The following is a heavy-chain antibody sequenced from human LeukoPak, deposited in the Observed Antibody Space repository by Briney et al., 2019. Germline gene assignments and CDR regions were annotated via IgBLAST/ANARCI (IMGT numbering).Heavy chain of an antibody. V-gene: IGHV1-18*01. Sequence: ASVKVSCKASGYTFTSYGISWVRQAPGQGLEWMGWISAYNGNANYAQKLQGRVTMTTDISTSTAYMELRSLRSDDTAVYYCARDAPPVAATPVWFDPWGQGTLVTVSP. CDR1: GYTFTSYG. CDR2: ISAYNGNA. CDR3: ARDAPPVAATPVWFDP. D-gene: IGHD2-15*01. J-gene: IGHJ5*02.